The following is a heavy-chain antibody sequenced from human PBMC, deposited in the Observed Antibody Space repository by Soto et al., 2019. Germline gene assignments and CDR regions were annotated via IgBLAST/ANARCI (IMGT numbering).Heavy chain of an antibody. V-gene: IGHV4-39*01. CDR1: GGSISSSSYY. CDR2: IYYSGST. D-gene: IGHD5-18*01. J-gene: IGHJ6*02. CDR3: ARQRNTAMVSFYYYYGMDV. Sequence: SETLSLTCTVSGGSISSSSYYWGWIRQPPGKGLEWIGSIYYSGSTYYNPSLKSRVTISVDTSKNQFSLKLSSVTAADTAVYYCARQRNTAMVSFYYYYGMDVWGQGTTVTV.